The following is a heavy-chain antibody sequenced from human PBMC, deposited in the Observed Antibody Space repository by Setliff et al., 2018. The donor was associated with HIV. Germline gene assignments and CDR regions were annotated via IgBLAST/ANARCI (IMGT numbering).Heavy chain of an antibody. J-gene: IGHJ4*02. CDR1: GFTFSTYG. Sequence: GGSLRLSCAASGFTFSTYGMQWVCQAPGKGLEWVANINQDGSEKNYVDSVKGRFTISRDNAKNSLYLQMNSLRVEDTAVYYCARSLYSGGLDYWGQGTLVTVSS. D-gene: IGHD5-18*01. V-gene: IGHV3-7*03. CDR2: INQDGSEK. CDR3: ARSLYSGGLDY.